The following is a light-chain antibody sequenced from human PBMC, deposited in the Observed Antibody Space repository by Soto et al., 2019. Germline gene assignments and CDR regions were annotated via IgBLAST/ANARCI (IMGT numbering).Light chain of an antibody. CDR1: SSDVGAYNS. Sequence: QSVLAQPASVSGSPGQSITISCTGTSSDVGAYNSVSWYQQHPHKAPQVIIYKGTQRPSGVSNRFSGSTSGNAASLTISGLQADDEADYFCCSSAPESTYVFGSGTKVNVL. CDR3: CSSAPESTYV. CDR2: KGT. J-gene: IGLJ1*01. V-gene: IGLV2-23*01.